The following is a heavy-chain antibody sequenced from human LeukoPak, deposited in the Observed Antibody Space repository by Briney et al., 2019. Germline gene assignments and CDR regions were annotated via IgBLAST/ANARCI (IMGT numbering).Heavy chain of an antibody. CDR1: GGSISSSSYY. D-gene: IGHD1-26*01. Sequence: PSETLSLTCTVSGGSISSSSYYWGWIRQPPGKGLEWIGSIYYSGSTYYNPSLKSRVTISVDTSKNQFSLKLSSVTAADTAVYYCARSRVGASPNEYYFDYWGQGTLVTVSS. CDR2: IYYSGST. V-gene: IGHV4-39*07. CDR3: ARSRVGASPNEYYFDY. J-gene: IGHJ4*02.